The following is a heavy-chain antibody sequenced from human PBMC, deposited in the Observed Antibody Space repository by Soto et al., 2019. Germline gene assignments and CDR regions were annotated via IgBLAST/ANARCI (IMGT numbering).Heavy chain of an antibody. Sequence: SSLNRSWKGVVGTLSGYAVGWLRQDPGQGLEWMGGIIPIFGTANYAQKFQGRVTITADESTSTAYMELSSLRSEDTAVYYCARDYSNYDREDYYYGMDVWGQGTTVTVSS. CDR1: VGTLSGYA. J-gene: IGHJ6*02. CDR2: IIPIFGTA. D-gene: IGHD4-4*01. CDR3: ARDYSNYDREDYYYGMDV. V-gene: IGHV1-69*13.